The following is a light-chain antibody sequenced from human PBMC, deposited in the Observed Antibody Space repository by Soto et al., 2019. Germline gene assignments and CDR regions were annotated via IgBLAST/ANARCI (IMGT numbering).Light chain of an antibody. V-gene: IGKV3-15*01. CDR3: QQYDILPKT. J-gene: IGKJ1*01. Sequence: MMLWRSRATLYESTGDRATISCRASQSLSDTLAWYQQKAGQAPRLVIYGASTRAPGCPARFSGSGSGTDFTLTISSLQSEDFVVYYCQQYDILPKTFCEVSKVDI. CDR1: QSLSDT. CDR2: GAS.